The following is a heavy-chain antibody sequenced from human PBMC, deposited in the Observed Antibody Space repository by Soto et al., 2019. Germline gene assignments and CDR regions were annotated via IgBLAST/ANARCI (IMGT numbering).Heavy chain of an antibody. CDR3: AKVLRAYYYGMDV. CDR1: GFTFSSYG. CDR2: ISYDGSNK. D-gene: IGHD4-17*01. J-gene: IGHJ6*02. V-gene: IGHV3-30*18. Sequence: QVQLVESGGGVVQPGRSLRLSCAASGFTFSSYGMHWVRQAPGKGLEWVAVISYDGSNKYYADSVKGRFTISRDNSKNTLYLQMISLRAEDTAVYYCAKVLRAYYYGMDVWGQGTTVTVSS.